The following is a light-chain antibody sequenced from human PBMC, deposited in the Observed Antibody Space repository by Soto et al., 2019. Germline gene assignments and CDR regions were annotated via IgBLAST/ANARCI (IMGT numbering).Light chain of an antibody. Sequence: QSALTQPASVSGSPGQSITISCTGTSSDVGGYNYVSWYQQHPGKAPKLMIYEGSNRPSVVSNRFSGSKSGNTASLTISGLQAEDGAYYYCRSYTNSSTPTYVFGTGTKVTV. V-gene: IGLV2-14*01. CDR2: EGS. J-gene: IGLJ1*01. CDR3: RSYTNSSTPTYV. CDR1: SSDVGGYNY.